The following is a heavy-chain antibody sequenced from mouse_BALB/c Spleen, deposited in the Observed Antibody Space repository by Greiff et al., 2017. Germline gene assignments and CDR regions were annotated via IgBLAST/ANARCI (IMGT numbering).Heavy chain of an antibody. J-gene: IGHJ3*01. CDR2: INPYNDGT. D-gene: IGHD2-4*01. V-gene: IGHV1-14*01. Sequence: VHVKQSGPELVKPGASVKMSCKASGYTFTSYVMHWVKQKPGQGLEWIGYINPYNDGTKYNEKFKGKATLTSDKSSSTAYMELSSLTSEDSAVYYCARGYYDYDWFAYWGQGTLVTVSA. CDR1: GYTFTSYV. CDR3: ARGYYDYDWFAY.